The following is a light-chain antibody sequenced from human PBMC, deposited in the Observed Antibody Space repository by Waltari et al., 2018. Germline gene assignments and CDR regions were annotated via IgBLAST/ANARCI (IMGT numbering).Light chain of an antibody. Sequence: QSVLTQPPSASATPGQRVSISCSGSHSTLGSNYLYWYQQLPGTAPKLLIYRINQRPSRVPDRFSASKYGTSASLAISELRSEDEGIYYCASWDDSHYVFGPGTTVSVL. CDR1: HSTLGSNY. J-gene: IGLJ1*01. V-gene: IGLV1-47*01. CDR3: ASWDDSHYV. CDR2: RIN.